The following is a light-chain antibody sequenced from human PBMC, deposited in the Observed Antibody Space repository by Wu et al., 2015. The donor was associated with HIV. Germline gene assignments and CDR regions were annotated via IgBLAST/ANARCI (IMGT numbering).Light chain of an antibody. Sequence: EIVMTQSPATLSVSPGERATLSCRASQSVSSNLAWYQQKPGQAPRLLIYGASTRATGIPARLSGSGSGTEFTLTISTMQSEDFAIYYCQQYHKWPPITFGQGTRVE. CDR2: GAS. J-gene: IGKJ5*01. CDR3: QQYHKWPPIT. V-gene: IGKV3-15*01. CDR1: QSVSSN.